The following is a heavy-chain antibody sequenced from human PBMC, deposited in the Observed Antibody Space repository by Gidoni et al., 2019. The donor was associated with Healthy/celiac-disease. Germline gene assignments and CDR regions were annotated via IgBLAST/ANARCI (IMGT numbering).Heavy chain of an antibody. CDR1: GFTFSSYA. CDR2: ISGSGGST. D-gene: IGHD2-15*01. Sequence: EVQLLESGGGLVQPGGSLRLSCAASGFTFSSYAMSWVRQAPGTGLGWVSAISGSGGSTYYADSVKGRFTISRDNSKNTLYLQMNSLRAEDTAVYYCAKDAATTVVPPYYYYGMDVWGQGTTVTVSS. CDR3: AKDAATTVVPPYYYYGMDV. J-gene: IGHJ6*02. V-gene: IGHV3-23*01.